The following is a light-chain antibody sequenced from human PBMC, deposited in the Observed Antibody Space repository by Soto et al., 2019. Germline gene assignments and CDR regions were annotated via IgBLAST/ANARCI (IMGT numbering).Light chain of an antibody. J-gene: IGLJ1*01. CDR3: SSFTSNRIYV. Sequence: QSVLTQPTSMSGSPGQSITISCTGNHNDIGTYDYVSWYQQHPGRAPRLLIHGVTTRPSGISGRFSASKSGLTASLTTSGLQPEDEADYYCSSFTSNRIYVFGPGTKVTVL. V-gene: IGLV2-14*03. CDR2: GVT. CDR1: HNDIGTYDY.